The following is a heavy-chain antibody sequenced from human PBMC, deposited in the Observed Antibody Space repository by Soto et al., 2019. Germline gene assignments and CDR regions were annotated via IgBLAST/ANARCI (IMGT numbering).Heavy chain of an antibody. Sequence: EVQLVESGGGLVQPGGSLRLSCVASGSGFKFSDHYMDWVRQAPGKGLEWVGRITNKGNSYTTEYAASVNGRFTISRDDSKGSLYLQMSSLKIEDTAVYHCTRGYSGVSVYAFDIWGQGTMVTVSS. D-gene: IGHD6-19*01. CDR1: GSGFKFSDHY. V-gene: IGHV3-72*01. J-gene: IGHJ3*02. CDR2: ITNKGNSYTT. CDR3: TRGYSGVSVYAFDI.